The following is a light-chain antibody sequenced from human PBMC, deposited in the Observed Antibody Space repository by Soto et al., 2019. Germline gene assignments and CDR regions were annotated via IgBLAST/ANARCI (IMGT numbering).Light chain of an antibody. CDR3: QQRSNWPRT. CDR2: DAS. Sequence: EIVLTQSPATLSLSPGERATLSCRASQSVSSYLAWYQQKPGQAPRLLIYDASNRATGIPARFSGSGSGTDFTLTISSLEPEEFEVYYCQQRSNWPRTFGPGTKVDIK. V-gene: IGKV3-11*01. CDR1: QSVSSY. J-gene: IGKJ3*01.